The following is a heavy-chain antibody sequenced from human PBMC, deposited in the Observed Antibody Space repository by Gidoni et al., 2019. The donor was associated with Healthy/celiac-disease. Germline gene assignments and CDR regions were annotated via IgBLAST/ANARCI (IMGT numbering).Heavy chain of an antibody. CDR3: ASTGYLSRHFDY. CDR1: GFPFSRYA. J-gene: IGHJ4*02. Sequence: QVQLVESWGGVVQPRRSLSLPCPASGFPFSRYAMHWVRQAPGKGLEWVAVISYDGSNKYYADSVKGRFTISRDNSKNTLYLQMNSLRAEGTAVYYCASTGYLSRHFDYWGQGTLVTVSS. CDR2: ISYDGSNK. V-gene: IGHV3-30*01. D-gene: IGHD5-18*01.